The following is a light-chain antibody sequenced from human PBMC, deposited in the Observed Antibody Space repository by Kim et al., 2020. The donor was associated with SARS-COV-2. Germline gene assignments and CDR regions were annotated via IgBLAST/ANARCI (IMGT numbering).Light chain of an antibody. Sequence: VTISCTGRSSNIGAGYDVPWYQQLPGTAPKLLIYGNSNRPSGVPDRFSGSKSGTSASLAITGLQAEDEADYYCQSYDSSLSGPYVFGTGTKVTVL. CDR1: SSNIGAGYD. CDR2: GNS. J-gene: IGLJ1*01. V-gene: IGLV1-40*01. CDR3: QSYDSSLSGPYV.